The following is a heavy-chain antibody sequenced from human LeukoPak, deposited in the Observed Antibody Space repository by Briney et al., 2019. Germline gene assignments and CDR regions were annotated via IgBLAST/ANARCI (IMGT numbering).Heavy chain of an antibody. CDR2: IKSKNDGGTT. Sequence: PGGSLRLSCVASGFTSSNAWMNWVRQVPGKGLEWVGRIKSKNDGGTTNYATPVKGRFTISRDDSKNTLYLQMNSLKTEDTALYYCATDYAPYVWGSYFDYWGQGTLVTVSS. V-gene: IGHV3-15*01. D-gene: IGHD3-16*01. CDR3: ATDYAPYVWGSYFDY. CDR1: GFTSSNAW. J-gene: IGHJ4*02.